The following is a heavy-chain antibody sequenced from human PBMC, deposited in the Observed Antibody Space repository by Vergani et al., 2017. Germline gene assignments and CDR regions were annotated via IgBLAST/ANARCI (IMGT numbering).Heavy chain of an antibody. D-gene: IGHD3-9*01. CDR3: ARGYYGILTCYRY. CDR1: GYNFSNYY. CDR2: INPSGGHT. J-gene: IGHJ4*02. Sequence: QVQVVQSGAEVKKSGASVKVSCKTSGYNFSNYYMHWVRQAPGQGLEWMGIINPSGGHTNYAQKFQGRVTMTRDTSTSTVYMELSSLRSEDTAIYYCARGYYGILTCYRYWGQGTLVTVSA. V-gene: IGHV1-46*03.